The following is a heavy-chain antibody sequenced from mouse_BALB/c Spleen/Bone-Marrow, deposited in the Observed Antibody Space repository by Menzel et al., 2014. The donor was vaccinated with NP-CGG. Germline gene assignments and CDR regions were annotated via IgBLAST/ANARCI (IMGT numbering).Heavy chain of an antibody. D-gene: IGHD2-3*01. Sequence: QVQLQQSGAELMKPGASVKISCKTTGYTFSGYWIEWVEQRPGHGLEWIGEILPGSTSTNYNEKFKDKATFTADTSSNTAYMQLSSLTSEDSAVYYCARDGYSSLAMDYWGQGTSVTVSS. CDR3: ARDGYSSLAMDY. CDR2: ILPGSTST. CDR1: GYTFSGYW. J-gene: IGHJ4*01. V-gene: IGHV1-9*01.